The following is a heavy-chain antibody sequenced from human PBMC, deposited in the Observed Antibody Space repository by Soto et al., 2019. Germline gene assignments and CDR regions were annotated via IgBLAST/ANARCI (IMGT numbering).Heavy chain of an antibody. CDR3: ARTAGGRVRGALDI. J-gene: IGHJ3*02. CDR1: GFTFSSYG. D-gene: IGHD6-13*01. V-gene: IGHV3-30-3*01. Sequence: DLEESGGGVVQPGTSLRLSCVASGFTFSSYGMHWVRQAPGKGLEWVAVIPNTENKKYYADSVKGRCTISRDNSQNTLFLQMDSLMSEDTAMYYCARTAGGRVRGALDIWGQGTMVTVS. CDR2: IPNTENKK.